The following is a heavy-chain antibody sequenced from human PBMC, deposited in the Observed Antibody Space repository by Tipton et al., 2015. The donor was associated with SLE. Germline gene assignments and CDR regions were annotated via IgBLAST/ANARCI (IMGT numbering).Heavy chain of an antibody. CDR2: IYYTGST. D-gene: IGHD3-3*02. CDR1: GGSISSGGYS. V-gene: IGHV4-30-4*07. J-gene: IGHJ6*03. Sequence: TLSLTCAVSGGSISSGGYSWSWIRQPPGKGLEWIGYIYYTGSTTYNPSLKSRVSISVDTSKNQFSLKLSSVTAADTAVYYCAREGVHFWSGSSYYYYYYMDVWGKGTTVTVSS. CDR3: AREGVHFWSGSSYYYYYYMDV.